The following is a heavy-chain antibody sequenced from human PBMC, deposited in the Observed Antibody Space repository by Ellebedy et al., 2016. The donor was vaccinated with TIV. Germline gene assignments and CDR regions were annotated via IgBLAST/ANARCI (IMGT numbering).Heavy chain of an antibody. CDR3: ATQGYCSSSTCYSPPTV. Sequence: GGSLRLXCAASGFTFNTYPMHWVRQAPGRGLEWMSLLSHDGTNTYFADSVKGRFTVSRDNSKNTLYLQMNSLRPEDTAVYYCATQGYCSSSTCYSPPTVWGQGTTVIVSS. J-gene: IGHJ6*02. D-gene: IGHD2-2*01. CDR1: GFTFNTYP. V-gene: IGHV3-30-3*01. CDR2: LSHDGTNT.